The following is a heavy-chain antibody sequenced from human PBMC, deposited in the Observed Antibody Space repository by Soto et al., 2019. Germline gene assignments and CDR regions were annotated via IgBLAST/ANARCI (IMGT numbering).Heavy chain of an antibody. CDR1: GFTFSSYG. CDR2: ISYDGSNK. CDR3: AKDLERWLQFTALDY. D-gene: IGHD5-12*01. Sequence: PGGSLRLSCAASGFTFSSYGMHWVRQAPGKGLEWVAVISYDGSNKYYADSVKGRFTISRDNSKNTLYLQMNSLRAEDTAVYYCAKDLERWLQFTALDYWGQGTLVTVSS. J-gene: IGHJ4*02. V-gene: IGHV3-30*18.